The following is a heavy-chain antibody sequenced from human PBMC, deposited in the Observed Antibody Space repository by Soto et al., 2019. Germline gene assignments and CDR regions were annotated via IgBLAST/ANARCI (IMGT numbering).Heavy chain of an antibody. V-gene: IGHV3-11*01. CDR1: GFTFSDYY. CDR2: ISSSGSTI. J-gene: IGHJ3*02. D-gene: IGHD2-15*01. Sequence: QVQLVESGGGLVKPGGSLRLSCAASGFTFSDYYMNWIRQAPGKGLEWVSYISSSGSTIYYADSVKGRFTISRDNAKNSLYLQMNSLRAGDTAVYYCARGRNPYWSGGSCYSRVPFDIWGQGTMVTVSS. CDR3: ARGRNPYWSGGSCYSRVPFDI.